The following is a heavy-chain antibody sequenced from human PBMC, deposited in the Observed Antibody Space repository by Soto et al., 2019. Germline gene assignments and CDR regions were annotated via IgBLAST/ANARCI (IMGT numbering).Heavy chain of an antibody. Sequence: SETLSLTCTVSSAPVSSTTYTWGWIRQPPGKGLEWVASVYYGGRSYYNPTLNSRVTISIDWSGNQFSLKLRSATAADTAVYYCARGPPLQWLSDYSYYGMDVWGQGTTVTVSS. CDR2: VYYGGRS. V-gene: IGHV4-39*07. J-gene: IGHJ6*02. CDR3: ARGPPLQWLSDYSYYGMDV. CDR1: SAPVSSTTYT. D-gene: IGHD3-3*01.